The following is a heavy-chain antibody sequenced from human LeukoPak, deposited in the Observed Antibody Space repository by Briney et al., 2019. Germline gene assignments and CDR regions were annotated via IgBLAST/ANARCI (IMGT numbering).Heavy chain of an antibody. CDR2: IYYSGST. Sequence: SETLSLTCTVSGGSISSSSYYWGWIRQPPGKGLEWIGSIYYSGSTYYNPSLKSRVIISVDTSKNQFSLKLSSVTAADTAVYYCARCGDSGSYYAYVWRSYYYYYGMDVWGQGTTVTVSS. CDR1: GGSISSSSYY. J-gene: IGHJ6*02. D-gene: IGHD1-26*01. CDR3: ARCGDSGSYYAYVWRSYYYYYGMDV. V-gene: IGHV4-39*01.